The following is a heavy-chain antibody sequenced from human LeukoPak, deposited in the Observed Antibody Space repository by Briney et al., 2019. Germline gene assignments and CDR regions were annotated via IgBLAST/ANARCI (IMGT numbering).Heavy chain of an antibody. CDR2: IYTSGST. D-gene: IGHD3-10*01. V-gene: IGHV4-61*02. J-gene: IGHJ4*02. Sequence: PSETLSLTCTVSGGSMSSGSYYWSWIRQPAGKGLEWIGRIYTSGSTNYNPSLKSRVTISVDTSKNQFSLKLSSVTAADTAVYYCARESLWFGELSPHTFDYWGQGTLVTVSS. CDR1: GGSMSSGSYY. CDR3: ARESLWFGELSPHTFDY.